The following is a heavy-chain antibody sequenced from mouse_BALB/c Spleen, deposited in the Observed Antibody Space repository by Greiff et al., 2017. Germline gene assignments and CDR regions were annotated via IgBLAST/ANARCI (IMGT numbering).Heavy chain of an antibody. D-gene: IGHD2-4*01. CDR2: ISSGGST. CDR3: ARDGLRSWFAY. V-gene: IGHV5-6-5*01. CDR1: GFTFSSYA. Sequence: EVQGVESGGGLVKPGGSLKLSCAASGFTFSSYAMSWVRQTPEKRLEWVASISSGGSTYYPDSVKGRFTISRDNARNILYLQMSSLRSEDTAMYYCARDGLRSWFAYWGQGTLVTVSA. J-gene: IGHJ3*01.